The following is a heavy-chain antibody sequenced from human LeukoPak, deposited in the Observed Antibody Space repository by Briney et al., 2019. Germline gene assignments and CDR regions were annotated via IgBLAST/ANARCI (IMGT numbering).Heavy chain of an antibody. CDR1: GFTFSSYA. CDR3: AQWSRYFDY. CDR2: ISGSGGST. V-gene: IGHV3-23*01. D-gene: IGHD1-26*01. J-gene: IGHJ4*02. Sequence: GGSLRLSCAASGFTFSSYAMSWVRQAPGKGLEWVSAISGSGGSTYYADSVKGRFTISRDNSKSTLYLQMNSLRAEDTALYFCAQWSRYFDYWGQGTLVTVSS.